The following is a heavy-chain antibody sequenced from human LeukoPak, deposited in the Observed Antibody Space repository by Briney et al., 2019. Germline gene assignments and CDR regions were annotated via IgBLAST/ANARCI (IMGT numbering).Heavy chain of an antibody. J-gene: IGHJ6*03. Sequence: PGGSLRLSCAASGFTFSSYWMSWVRQAPGKGLEWVANIKQDGSEKYYVDSVKGRFTISRDNAKNSLYLQMTSLRAEDTAVYYCASIYYYGSGSFRYMDVWGKGTTVTVSS. CDR3: ASIYYYGSGSFRYMDV. CDR1: GFTFSSYW. D-gene: IGHD3-10*01. CDR2: IKQDGSEK. V-gene: IGHV3-7*01.